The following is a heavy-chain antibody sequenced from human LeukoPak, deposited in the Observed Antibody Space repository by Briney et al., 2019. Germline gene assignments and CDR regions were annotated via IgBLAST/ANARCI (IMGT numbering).Heavy chain of an antibody. CDR3: ARASRGYYTY. CDR2: IYYSGST. Sequence: SETLFLTCTVSGGSISSGGYYWSWIRQHPGKGLEWIGYIYYSGSTYYNPSLKSRVTISVDTSKNQFSLKLSSVTAADTAVYYCARASRGYYTYWGQGTLVTVSS. V-gene: IGHV4-31*03. CDR1: GGSISSGGYY. D-gene: IGHD3-22*01. J-gene: IGHJ4*02.